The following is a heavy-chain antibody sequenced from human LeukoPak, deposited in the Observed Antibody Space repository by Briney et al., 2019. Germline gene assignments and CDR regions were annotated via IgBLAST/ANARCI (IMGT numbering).Heavy chain of an antibody. CDR2: IHYSGST. J-gene: IGHJ4*02. D-gene: IGHD6-19*01. Sequence: PSETLSLTCTVSGGSMSSDYWSWIRQPPGKGLEWIGYIHYSGSTNYNPSLNSRVTMSVDTSKNQFSLNLTSVTAADTAVYYCARQSSGCYDFWGLGTLVTVSS. CDR3: ARQSSGCYDF. V-gene: IGHV4-59*01. CDR1: GGSMSSDY.